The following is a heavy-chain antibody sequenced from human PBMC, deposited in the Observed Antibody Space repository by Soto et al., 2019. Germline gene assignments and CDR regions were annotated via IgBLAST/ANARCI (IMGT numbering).Heavy chain of an antibody. CDR2: ISYDGSKK. J-gene: IGHJ4*01. D-gene: IGHD3-3*01. CDR1: GFTFINYG. V-gene: IGHV3-30*03. CDR3: AREGPLDIWSGLGLDY. Sequence: QVQVVESGGGVVQPGGSLTLSCAASGFTFINYGLHWVRQAPGKRLEWVAGISYDGSKKYYADSVKGQFTISRDSSTNTLFLQMNTVRPEDTAVYYCAREGPLDIWSGLGLDYWGQGTLVTVSS.